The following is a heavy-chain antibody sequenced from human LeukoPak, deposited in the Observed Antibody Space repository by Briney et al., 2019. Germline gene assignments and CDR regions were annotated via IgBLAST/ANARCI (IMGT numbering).Heavy chain of an antibody. J-gene: IGHJ4*02. Sequence: GASVKVSCKASGYTFTSYYMHWVRQAPGQELEWMGIINPSGGSTSYAQKFQGRVTMTRDTSTSTVYMELSSLRSEDTAVYYCARDPSSTRDFDYWGQGTLVTVSS. CDR1: GYTFTSYY. D-gene: IGHD2-2*01. CDR3: ARDPSSTRDFDY. CDR2: INPSGGST. V-gene: IGHV1-46*03.